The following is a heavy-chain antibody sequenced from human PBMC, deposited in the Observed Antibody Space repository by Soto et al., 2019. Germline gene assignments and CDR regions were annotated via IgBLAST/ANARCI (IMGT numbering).Heavy chain of an antibody. V-gene: IGHV2-5*02. CDR3: AHKGPEDWPLDY. CDR1: GFSLSTSGVG. CDR2: IYWDDSK. Sequence: QITLKESGPTLVRPTQTLTLTCAFSGFSLSTSGVGVVWIRQPPGKALEWLAVIYWDDSKHYSPSLRSRLTITKDTSKNQVVLTMTNMDPLDTGTYYCAHKGPEDWPLDYWCQGTLVTVSS. D-gene: IGHD3-9*01. J-gene: IGHJ4*02.